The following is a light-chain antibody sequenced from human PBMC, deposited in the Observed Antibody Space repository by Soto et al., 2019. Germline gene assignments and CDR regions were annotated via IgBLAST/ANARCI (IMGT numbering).Light chain of an antibody. Sequence: EFVLTQSPATLSLSPGERATLSCRASQGISNYLACYHQKPGQAPRLLIYDASNRATGIPARFSGSGSGTDFTLTISSLEPEDSAVYYCQQRINWPPTFGPGTKVDIK. CDR3: QQRINWPPT. CDR1: QGISNY. V-gene: IGKV3-11*01. CDR2: DAS. J-gene: IGKJ3*01.